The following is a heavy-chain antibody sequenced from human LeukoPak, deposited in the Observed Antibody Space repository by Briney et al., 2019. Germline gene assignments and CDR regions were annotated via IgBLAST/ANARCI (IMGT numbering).Heavy chain of an antibody. J-gene: IGHJ6*02. CDR3: ARHSSIQLGPGAYSYDMDV. V-gene: IGHV4-59*08. CDR2: IYYSGST. D-gene: IGHD5-18*01. Sequence: PSETLSLTCTVSGGSISSYYWSWIRQPPGKGLEWIGYIYYSGSTNYNPSLKSRVTISVDTSKNQFSLKLSSVTAADTAVYYCARHSSIQLGPGAYSYDMDVWGQGTTVIVAS. CDR1: GGSISSYY.